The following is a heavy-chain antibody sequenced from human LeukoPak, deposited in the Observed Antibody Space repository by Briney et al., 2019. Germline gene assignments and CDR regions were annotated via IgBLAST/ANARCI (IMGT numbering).Heavy chain of an antibody. CDR1: GFTFSSYW. CDR3: AKGSKEVLFTRDHHMDV. CDR2: IRYDGSKK. Sequence: GGSLRLSCAASGFTFSSYWMHWVRQAPGKGLEWVAFIRYDGSKKYYADSVKGRFTISRDNSKNTLYLQMNSLRAEDTAVYYCAKGSKEVLFTRDHHMDVWGKGTTVT. J-gene: IGHJ6*03. D-gene: IGHD3-3*01. V-gene: IGHV3-30*02.